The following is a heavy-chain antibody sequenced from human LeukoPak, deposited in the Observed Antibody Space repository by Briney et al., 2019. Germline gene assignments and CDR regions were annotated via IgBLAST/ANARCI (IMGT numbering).Heavy chain of an antibody. J-gene: IGHJ4*02. CDR1: GYTFTSYY. V-gene: IGHV1-46*01. Sequence: ASVRVSCKASGYTFTSYYMHWVRQAPGQGLEWMGIINPSGGSTSYAQKFQGRVTMTRDTSTSTVYMELSSLRSEDTAVYYCASEQERVGAFDYWGQGTLVTVSP. CDR2: INPSGGST. D-gene: IGHD1-26*01. CDR3: ASEQERVGAFDY.